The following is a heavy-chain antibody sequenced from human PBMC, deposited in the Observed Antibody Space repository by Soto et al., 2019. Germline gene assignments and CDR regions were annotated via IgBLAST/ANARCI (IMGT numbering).Heavy chain of an antibody. D-gene: IGHD6-25*01. CDR1: GFTFSSYA. CDR3: AKVFVETGGSSGWPWSFHY. CDR2: ISGSGGTT. V-gene: IGHV3-23*01. J-gene: IGHJ4*02. Sequence: EVHLLESGGDLVQPGRSLRVSCAASGFTFSSYAMSWVRQAPGKGLEWVSAISGSGGTTYYADSVKGRFTISRDNSKNTLSLQMNSLRAEDTAVYYCAKVFVETGGSSGWPWSFHYWGQGTLVTVSS.